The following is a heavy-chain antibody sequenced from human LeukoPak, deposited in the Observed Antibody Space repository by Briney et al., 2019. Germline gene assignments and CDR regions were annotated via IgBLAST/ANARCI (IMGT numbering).Heavy chain of an antibody. D-gene: IGHD1-14*01. V-gene: IGHV3-30*18. CDR2: ISYDGSNK. J-gene: IGHJ6*02. CDR3: AKSRTWDGYYYGMDV. CDR1: GFTFSSYG. Sequence: GGSLRLSCAASGFTFSSYGMHWVRQAPGKGLEWVAVISYDGSNKYYADSVKGRFTISRDNSKNTLYLQMNSLRAEDTAVYYCAKSRTWDGYYYGMDVWGQGTTVTVSS.